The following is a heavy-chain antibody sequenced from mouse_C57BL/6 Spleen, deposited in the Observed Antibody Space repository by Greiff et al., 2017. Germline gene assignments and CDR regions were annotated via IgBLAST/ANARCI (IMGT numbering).Heavy chain of an antibody. CDR3: ARENNWDGDYAMDY. CDR2: IYPRDGST. D-gene: IGHD4-1*01. J-gene: IGHJ4*01. CDR1: GYTFTSYD. V-gene: IGHV1-85*01. Sequence: QVQLQQSGPELVKPGASVKLSCKASGYTFTSYDINWVKQRPGQGLEWIGWIYPRDGSTKYNEKFKGKATLTVDPSSSTAYMELHILTSEDSAVDFCARENNWDGDYAMDYWGQGTSVTVSS.